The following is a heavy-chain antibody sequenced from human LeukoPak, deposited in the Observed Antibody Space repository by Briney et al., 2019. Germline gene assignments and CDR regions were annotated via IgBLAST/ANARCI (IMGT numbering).Heavy chain of an antibody. Sequence: ASVKVSCKASGYTLTAYFMHWVRQAPGQGLEWMRWINPDSGGTNYAQKFQGRVTMTRDTSISTAYMELSGLRSDDTAVYYCARAYFGYVSGSNFDYWGQGTLVTVSS. CDR2: INPDSGGT. D-gene: IGHD3-10*01. CDR1: GYTLTAYF. V-gene: IGHV1-2*02. CDR3: ARAYFGYVSGSNFDY. J-gene: IGHJ4*02.